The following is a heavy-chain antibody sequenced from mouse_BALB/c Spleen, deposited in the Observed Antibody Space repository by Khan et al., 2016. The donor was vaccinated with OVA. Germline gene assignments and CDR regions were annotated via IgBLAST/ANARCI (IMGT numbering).Heavy chain of an antibody. CDR2: INPYNGAT. D-gene: IGHD3-2*02. Sequence: EVQLQESGPELVKPGTSVKMSCKASGYRFTSYIIHWVKRRPGQGLEWIGYINPYNGATKYNEKFKGKATLTSDKSSNTAYMELSSLTSEDSAVYYCARGNWQAYYCGYWGQGTTLTVSS. CDR3: ARGNWQAYYCGY. CDR1: GYRFTSYI. J-gene: IGHJ2*01. V-gene: IGHV1S136*01.